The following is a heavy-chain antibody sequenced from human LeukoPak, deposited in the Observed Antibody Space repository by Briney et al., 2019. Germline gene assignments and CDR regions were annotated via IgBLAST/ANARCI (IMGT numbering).Heavy chain of an antibody. J-gene: IGHJ4*02. CDR3: AKTRPLDSSSWSHGDY. D-gene: IGHD6-13*01. Sequence: GGSLRLSCAASGFTFSSYAMSWVRQAPGKGLEWVSAISGSGDSTYYGDPVKGRFTISRDNSKNTLYLQMNSLRAEDTAVYYCAKTRPLDSSSWSHGDYWGQGTLVTVSS. V-gene: IGHV3-23*01. CDR1: GFTFSSYA. CDR2: ISGSGDST.